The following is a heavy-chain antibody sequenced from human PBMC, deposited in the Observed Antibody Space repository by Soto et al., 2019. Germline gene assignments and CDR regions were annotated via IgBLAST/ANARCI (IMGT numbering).Heavy chain of an antibody. CDR1: GFTFSSYW. D-gene: IGHD7-27*01. CDR2: IKQDGSEK. CDR3: ARGPAGTGDDAFDI. Sequence: GGSLRLSCAASGFTFSSYWMSWVRQAPGKGLEWVANIKQDGSEKYYVDSVKGRFTISRDNAKNSLYLQMNSLRAEDTAVYYCARGPAGTGDDAFDIWGQGTMVTVSS. J-gene: IGHJ3*02. V-gene: IGHV3-7*03.